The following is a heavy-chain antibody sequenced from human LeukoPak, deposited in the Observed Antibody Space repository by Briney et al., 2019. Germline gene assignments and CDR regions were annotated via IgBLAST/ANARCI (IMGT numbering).Heavy chain of an antibody. Sequence: PGGSLRLSCAASGFTFSSYWMSWVRQAPGKVLEWVANIKQDGSEKYYVDSVKGRFTISRDNAKNSLYLQMNSLRAEDTAVYYCARDWELYSYGPLDAFDIWGQGTMVTVSS. CDR1: GFTFSSYW. D-gene: IGHD5-18*01. J-gene: IGHJ3*02. CDR3: ARDWELYSYGPLDAFDI. CDR2: IKQDGSEK. V-gene: IGHV3-7*01.